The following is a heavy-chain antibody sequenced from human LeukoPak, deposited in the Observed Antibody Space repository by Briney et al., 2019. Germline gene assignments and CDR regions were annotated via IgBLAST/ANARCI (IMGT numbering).Heavy chain of an antibody. D-gene: IGHD3-10*01. CDR2: ISGSGGST. CDR1: GFTFSSYA. V-gene: IGHV3-23*01. CDR3: AKAVITMVRRVINGRLVSYYYGMDV. Sequence: GSLRLSCAASGFTFSSYAMSWVRQAPGKGLEWVSAISGSGGSTYYADSVKGRFTISRDNSKNTLYLQMNSLRAEDTVVYYCAKAVITMVRRVINGRLVSYYYGMDVWGQGTTVTVSS. J-gene: IGHJ6*02.